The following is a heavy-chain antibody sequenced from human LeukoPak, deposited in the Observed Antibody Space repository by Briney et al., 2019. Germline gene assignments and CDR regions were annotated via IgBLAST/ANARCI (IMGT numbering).Heavy chain of an antibody. Sequence: SVKVSCKASGGTISNSAISWVRQAPGQGLEWMGGIVPLFGTAAYAQKFQGRVTITTDESTSTAYMDLSSLTSEDSAVYYCAREDIVGATKAFDIWGQGTMVTVSS. CDR3: AREDIVGATKAFDI. CDR2: IVPLFGTA. D-gene: IGHD1-26*01. CDR1: GGTISNSA. J-gene: IGHJ3*02. V-gene: IGHV1-69*05.